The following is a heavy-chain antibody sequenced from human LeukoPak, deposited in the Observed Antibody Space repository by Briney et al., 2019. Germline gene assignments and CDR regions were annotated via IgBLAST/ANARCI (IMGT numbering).Heavy chain of an antibody. CDR2: ISSSGNTT. CDR3: ARDGGSAWFLDY. Sequence: PGGSLRLSCAASGFTFSDNYMSWIRQAPGKGLEWVSYISSSGNTTYDADSVKGRFSITRDNAKNSLYLQMNSLRAEDTAVYYCARDGGSAWFLDYWGQGTLVTVSS. J-gene: IGHJ4*02. V-gene: IGHV3-11*04. D-gene: IGHD6-19*01. CDR1: GFTFSDNY.